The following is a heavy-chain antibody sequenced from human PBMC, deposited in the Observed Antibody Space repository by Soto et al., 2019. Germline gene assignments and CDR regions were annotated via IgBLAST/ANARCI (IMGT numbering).Heavy chain of an antibody. CDR2: IYYSGST. Sequence: SETLSLTCTVSGGSISSYYWSWIRQPPGKGLEWIGYIYYSGSTYYNPSLKSRVTISVDTSKNQFSLKLSSVTAADTAVYYCARGPTVTPYYYYGMDVWGQGTTVTVSS. CDR3: ARGPTVTPYYYYGMDV. CDR1: GGSISSYY. J-gene: IGHJ6*02. V-gene: IGHV4-59*12. D-gene: IGHD4-4*01.